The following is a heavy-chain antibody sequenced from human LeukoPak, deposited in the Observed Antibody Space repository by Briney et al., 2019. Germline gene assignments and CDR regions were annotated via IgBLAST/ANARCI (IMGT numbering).Heavy chain of an antibody. CDR1: GFSVSDAY. CDR3: LAQYYFDY. D-gene: IGHD5-24*01. V-gene: IGHV3-15*01. Sequence: GGSLRLSCSASGFSVSDAYMSWVRQTPGKRLEWIGRIISKSDGGTTDYAAPVKDRFIISRDDSKGTLYLRLNSLRTDDTAVYYCLAQYYFDYWGREPWSPSPQ. CDR2: IISKSDGGTT. J-gene: IGHJ4*02.